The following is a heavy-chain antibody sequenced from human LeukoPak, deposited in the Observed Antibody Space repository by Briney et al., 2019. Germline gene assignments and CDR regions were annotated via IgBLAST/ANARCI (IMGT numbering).Heavy chain of an antibody. Sequence: ASVKVSCKASGYTFTRYFMHWVRQAPGQGLEWMGIINPSGGSTSYAQKFQGRVTMTRDTSTTTVYMELSSLRSEDTAVYYCARGGTSLVREFDSWGQGTLVTVSS. CDR1: GYTFTRYF. V-gene: IGHV1-46*01. J-gene: IGHJ4*02. CDR2: INPSGGST. CDR3: ARGGTSLVREFDS. D-gene: IGHD3-10*01.